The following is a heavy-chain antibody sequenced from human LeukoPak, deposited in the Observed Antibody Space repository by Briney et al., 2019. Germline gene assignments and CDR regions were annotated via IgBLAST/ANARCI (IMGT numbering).Heavy chain of an antibody. CDR2: ISGSSTYI. Sequence: GGSLRLSCAASGFTFSSYSMNWVRQSPGKGLEWVSSISGSSTYIYYADSMKGRFTISRDNAKNTLYLQMNSLRDEDTAVYYCARDWWFDPWGQGTLVIV. CDR1: GFTFSSYS. V-gene: IGHV3-21*01. J-gene: IGHJ5*02. CDR3: ARDWWFDP.